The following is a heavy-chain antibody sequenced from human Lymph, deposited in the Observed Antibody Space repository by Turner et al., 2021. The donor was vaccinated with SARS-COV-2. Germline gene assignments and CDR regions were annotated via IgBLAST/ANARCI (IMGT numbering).Heavy chain of an antibody. Sequence: GQLVGSGGGLGKPGGSPRPSCAASGFTFSTYSMNWVRQAPGKGLEWISSISSSSSYIYYADSVKGRFTISRDDAKNSLYLQMNSLRAEDTAVYFCARDIPTTADYFDYWGQGTLVTVSS. CDR3: ARDIPTTADYFDY. V-gene: IGHV3-21*01. D-gene: IGHD4-17*01. CDR1: GFTFSTYS. J-gene: IGHJ4*02. CDR2: ISSSSSYI.